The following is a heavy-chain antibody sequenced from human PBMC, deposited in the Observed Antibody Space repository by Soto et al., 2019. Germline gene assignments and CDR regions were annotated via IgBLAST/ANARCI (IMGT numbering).Heavy chain of an antibody. V-gene: IGHV3-23*01. D-gene: IGHD6-19*01. J-gene: IGHJ4*02. Sequence: GVCLRLSCAASGFSFVNYAMNWVRQAPGKGLEWVSGLSGSGTSTYYADSVKGRFTISRDNSRDTLFLQMNSLTADDTAVYYCAKATTNGGWFNPFDSWGQGALVTVSS. CDR3: AKATTNGGWFNPFDS. CDR2: LSGSGTST. CDR1: GFSFVNYA.